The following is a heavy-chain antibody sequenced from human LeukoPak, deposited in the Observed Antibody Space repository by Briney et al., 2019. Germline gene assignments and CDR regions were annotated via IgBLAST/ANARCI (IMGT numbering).Heavy chain of an antibody. J-gene: IGHJ5*02. CDR1: GYSISSGYY. CDR3: ARDGYSDILTGYTHWFDP. D-gene: IGHD3-9*01. V-gene: IGHV4-38-2*02. CDR2: IYHSGST. Sequence: SETLSLTCAVSGYSISSGYYWGWIRQPPGKGLEWIGSIYHSGSTYYNPSLKSRVTISVDTSKNQFSLKLSSVTAADTDVYYCARDGYSDILTGYTHWFDPWGQGTLVTVSS.